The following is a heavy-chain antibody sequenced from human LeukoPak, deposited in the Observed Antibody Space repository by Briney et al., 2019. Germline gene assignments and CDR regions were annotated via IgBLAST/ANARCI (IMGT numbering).Heavy chain of an antibody. D-gene: IGHD3-22*01. V-gene: IGHV4-4*07. CDR2: IYTSGST. Sequence: PSETLSLTCTVSGGSISGYYWSWIRQPAGKGLEWIGRIYTSGSTNYNPSLKSRVTMSLDTSKNQCSLNLTSVTAADTAVYSCARIRDSSGYYLGAFDVWGQGTMVTVSS. J-gene: IGHJ3*01. CDR3: ARIRDSSGYYLGAFDV. CDR1: GGSISGYY.